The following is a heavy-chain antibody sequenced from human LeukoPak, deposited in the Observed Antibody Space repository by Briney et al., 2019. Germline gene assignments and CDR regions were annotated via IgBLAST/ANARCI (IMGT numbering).Heavy chain of an antibody. CDR3: ARLEGMKVVDHNWFDP. J-gene: IGHJ5*02. D-gene: IGHD3-22*01. CDR1: GSSFTCYW. CDR2: IYPGDSDN. Sequence: GESQETSMKGPGSSFTCYWIGWVRQMPGKGLEWMGIIYPGDSDNRSRTSCQGKVTIPDDKPITPAYLQWSSLEASDTAMYYCARLEGMKVVDHNWFDPWGQGTLVTVSS. V-gene: IGHV5-51*01.